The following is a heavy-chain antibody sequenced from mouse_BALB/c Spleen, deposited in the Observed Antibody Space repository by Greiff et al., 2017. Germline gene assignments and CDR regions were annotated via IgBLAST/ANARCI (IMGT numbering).Heavy chain of an antibody. V-gene: IGHV3-6*02. J-gene: IGHJ3*01. CDR1: GYSITSGYY. CDR3: ASASYYRYEGWFPY. CDR2: ISYDGSN. D-gene: IGHD2-14*01. Sequence: ESGPGLVKPSQSLSLTCSVTGYSITSGYYWNWIRQFPGNKLEWMGYISYDGSNNYNPSLKNRISITRDTSKNQFFLKLNSVTTEDTATYYCASASYYRYEGWFPYWGQGTLVTVSA.